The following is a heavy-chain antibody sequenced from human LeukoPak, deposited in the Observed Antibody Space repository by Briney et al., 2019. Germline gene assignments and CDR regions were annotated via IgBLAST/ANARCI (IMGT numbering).Heavy chain of an antibody. Sequence: PGGSLRLACAASGFTFSSYAMSWVRQAPGKGLEWVSAISGSGGSTYYADSVKGRFTISRDNSKNTLYLQMNSLKAEDTAVYYCTTKYGISTTGLDYWGQGTLVTVSS. V-gene: IGHV3-23*01. CDR1: GFTFSSYA. CDR3: TTKYGISTTGLDY. J-gene: IGHJ4*02. CDR2: ISGSGGST. D-gene: IGHD6-13*01.